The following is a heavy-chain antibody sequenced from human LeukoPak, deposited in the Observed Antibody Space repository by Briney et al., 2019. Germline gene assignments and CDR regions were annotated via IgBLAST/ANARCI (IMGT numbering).Heavy chain of an antibody. Sequence: GGSLRLSCAASGFTFSSYSMNWVRQAPGKGLEWVSSTSSSSYIYYADSVKGRFTISRDNAKNSLYLQMNSLRAEDTAVYYCARDGNYDFWSGYYYFDYWGQGTLVTVSS. CDR2: TSSSSYI. D-gene: IGHD3-3*01. V-gene: IGHV3-21*01. J-gene: IGHJ4*02. CDR1: GFTFSSYS. CDR3: ARDGNYDFWSGYYYFDY.